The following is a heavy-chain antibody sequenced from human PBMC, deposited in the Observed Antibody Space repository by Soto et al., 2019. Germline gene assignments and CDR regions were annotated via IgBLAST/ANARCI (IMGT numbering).Heavy chain of an antibody. V-gene: IGHV1-18*01. J-gene: IGHJ6*03. CDR1: GYTFTSYG. CDR2: ISAYNGNT. CDR3: ARGGPYYDILTGYQYHYYMAF. Sequence: ASVKVSCKASGYTFTSYGISWVRQAPGQGLEWMGWISAYNGNTNYAQKLQGRVTMTTDTSTSTAYMELRSLRSDDTAVYYCARGGPYYDILTGYQYHYYMAFWGKGSSVTVSS. D-gene: IGHD3-9*01.